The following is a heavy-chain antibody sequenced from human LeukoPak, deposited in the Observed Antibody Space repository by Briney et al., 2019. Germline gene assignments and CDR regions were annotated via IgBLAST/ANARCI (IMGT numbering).Heavy chain of an antibody. V-gene: IGHV3-64*01. J-gene: IGHJ6*03. Sequence: GGSLRLSCAASGFTFSSYAMHWVRQAPGKGLEYVSAISSNGGSTYYANSAKGRFTISRDNSKNTLYLQMGSLRAEDMAVYYCARPGYYMDVWGKGTTVTVSS. CDR3: ARPGYYMDV. CDR1: GFTFSSYA. CDR2: ISSNGGST.